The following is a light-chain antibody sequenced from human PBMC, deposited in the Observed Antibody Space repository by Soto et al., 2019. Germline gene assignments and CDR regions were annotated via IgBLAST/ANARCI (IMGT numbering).Light chain of an antibody. J-gene: IGKJ4*01. V-gene: IGKV1-39*01. CDR2: TAS. Sequence: DIQMTQSPSSLSASVGDRVTITCRASQNIATYLNWYQQTPGKAPKLLIYTASTLQSGVPSRFRGSGSGTDFTLTISSLQPEDFATFYCQQSYNTPLTFGGGTKVEI. CDR3: QQSYNTPLT. CDR1: QNIATY.